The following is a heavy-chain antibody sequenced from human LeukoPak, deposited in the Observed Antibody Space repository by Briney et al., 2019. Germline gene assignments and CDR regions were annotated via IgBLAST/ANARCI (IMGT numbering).Heavy chain of an antibody. D-gene: IGHD5-12*01. Sequence: ASVKVSCKASGYTFTDYYLHWVRQAPGQRLEWMGWINPNSGGTNYAPKFQGRVTMTRDTSISTAYMELSRLRSDDTAVYYCARHPSIVARMYYFDYWGQGTLVTVSS. V-gene: IGHV1-2*02. CDR3: ARHPSIVARMYYFDY. J-gene: IGHJ4*02. CDR2: INPNSGGT. CDR1: GYTFTDYY.